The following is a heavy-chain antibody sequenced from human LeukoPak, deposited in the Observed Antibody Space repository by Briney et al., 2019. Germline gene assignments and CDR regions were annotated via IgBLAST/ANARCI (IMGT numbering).Heavy chain of an antibody. J-gene: IGHJ4*02. V-gene: IGHV3-7*03. Sequence: PGGSLRLSCAASEFTFSNYWMSWVRQAPGKGLEWVANIKQDGSEKYYVDSVKGRFTISRDNAKNSLYLQMNSLRAEDTAVYYCARDGYWSGSTCYRFFDYWGQGTLVTVSS. CDR3: ARDGYWSGSTCYRFFDY. CDR1: EFTFSNYW. D-gene: IGHD2-2*02. CDR2: IKQDGSEK.